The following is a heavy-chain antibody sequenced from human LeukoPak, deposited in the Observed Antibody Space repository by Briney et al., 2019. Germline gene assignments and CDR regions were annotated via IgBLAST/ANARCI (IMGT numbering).Heavy chain of an antibody. Sequence: GASVKVSCKASGYTFTSYYMHWVRQAPGQGLEWMGIINPNAGTTSYAQKFQGRVTMTRDTSTSTVYMELSSLRSEDTAVYYCARDLSGGKLRYFDWLPPDYWGQGTLVTVSS. CDR2: INPNAGTT. J-gene: IGHJ4*02. D-gene: IGHD3-9*01. CDR3: ARDLSGGKLRYFDWLPPDY. CDR1: GYTFTSYY. V-gene: IGHV1-46*01.